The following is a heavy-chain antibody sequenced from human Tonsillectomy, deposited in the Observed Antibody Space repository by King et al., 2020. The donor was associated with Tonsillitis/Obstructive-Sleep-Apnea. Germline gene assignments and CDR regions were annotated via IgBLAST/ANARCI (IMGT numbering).Heavy chain of an antibody. CDR2: IDWDDDE. CDR3: ARINGCTSTNWSPPDY. Sequence: TLKESGPALVKPTQTLTLTCTFSGFSLSTNGMFVSWIRQPPGKALEWLARIDWDDDEYYSTSLKTRLTISKDTSKNQVFLTMTNMYPVDTATYFCARINGCTSTNWSPPDYWGRGTLVSVSS. D-gene: IGHD2-2*01. CDR1: GFSLSTNGMF. V-gene: IGHV2-70*11. J-gene: IGHJ4*02.